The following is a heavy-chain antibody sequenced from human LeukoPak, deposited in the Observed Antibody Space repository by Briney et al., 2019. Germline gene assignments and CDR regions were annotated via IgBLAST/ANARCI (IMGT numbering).Heavy chain of an antibody. CDR2: ISSSSSYI. CDR1: GFTFSSYS. D-gene: IGHD6-13*01. CDR3: ARDSEQQLVFGYFDY. V-gene: IGHV3-21*01. J-gene: IGHJ4*02. Sequence: GGSLRLSCAASGFTFSSYSMNWVRQAPGKGLEWVSSISSSSSYIYYADSVKGRFTISRDNAKSSLYLQMNSLRAEDTAVYYCARDSEQQLVFGYFDYWGQGTLVTVSS.